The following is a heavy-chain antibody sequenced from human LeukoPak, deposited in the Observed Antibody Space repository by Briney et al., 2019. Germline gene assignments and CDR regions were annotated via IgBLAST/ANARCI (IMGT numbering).Heavy chain of an antibody. CDR2: INAGNGNT. D-gene: IGHD6-13*01. CDR1: GYTFTSYA. J-gene: IGHJ4*02. Sequence: ASVKVSRKASGYTFTSYAMHWVRRAPGQRLEWMGWINAGNGNTKYSQKFQGRVTITRDTSASTAYMELSSLRSEDTAVYYCARHPDRAAAGTGFDYWGQGTLVTVSS. CDR3: ARHPDRAAAGTGFDY. V-gene: IGHV1-3*01.